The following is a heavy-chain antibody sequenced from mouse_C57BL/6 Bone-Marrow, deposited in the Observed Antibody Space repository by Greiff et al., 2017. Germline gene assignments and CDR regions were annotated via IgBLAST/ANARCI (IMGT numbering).Heavy chain of an antibody. V-gene: IGHV1-81*01. CDR3: ARSRELRLRRDAMDY. J-gene: IGHJ4*01. Sequence: QVQLQQSGAELARPGASVKLSCKASGYTFTSYGISWVKQRTGQGLEWIGGIYPRSGNTYYNEKFKGKATLTADKSSSTAYMELRSLTSEDSAVYFCARSRELRLRRDAMDYGGQGTSVTVSS. CDR1: GYTFTSYG. CDR2: IYPRSGNT. D-gene: IGHD3-2*02.